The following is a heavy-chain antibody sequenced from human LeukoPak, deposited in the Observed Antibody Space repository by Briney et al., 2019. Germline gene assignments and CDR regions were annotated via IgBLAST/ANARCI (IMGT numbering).Heavy chain of an antibody. CDR2: IIPILGIA. J-gene: IGHJ5*02. Sequence: SVKVSCKASGGTFSSYAISWVRQAPGQGLEWMGRIIPILGIANYAQKFQGRVTITADKSTSTAYMELSSLRSEDTAVYYCARGPQGGIAVALNWFDPWGQGTLVTVSS. CDR3: ARGPQGGIAVALNWFDP. D-gene: IGHD6-19*01. V-gene: IGHV1-69*04. CDR1: GGTFSSYA.